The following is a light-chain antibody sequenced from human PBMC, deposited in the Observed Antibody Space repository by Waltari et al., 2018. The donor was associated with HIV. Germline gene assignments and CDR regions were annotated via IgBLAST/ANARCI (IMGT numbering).Light chain of an antibody. Sequence: QSALTQPASVSGSPGQSITISCAGTSSDVGGYNYVSWFQQHPGKAPKLILYDVTNRPPWVFNRFSGSKSGNTASLTISGLQAEDDADYYCTSYTNIRTWVFGGGTKLTVL. CDR3: TSYTNIRTWV. CDR2: DVT. CDR1: SSDVGGYNY. V-gene: IGLV2-14*03. J-gene: IGLJ3*02.